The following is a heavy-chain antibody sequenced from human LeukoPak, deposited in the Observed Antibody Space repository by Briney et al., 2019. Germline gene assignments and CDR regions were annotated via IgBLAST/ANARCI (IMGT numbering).Heavy chain of an antibody. D-gene: IGHD6-13*01. J-gene: IGHJ5*02. Sequence: SQTLSLTCAISGDSVSSNSAAWNWIRQSPSRGLEWLGRTYYRSKWYNDYAVSVKSRITINPDTSKNQFSLQLNSVTPEDTAVYYCARAEKIAAAASSWWFDPWGQGTLVTVSS. CDR3: ARAEKIAAAASSWWFDP. CDR2: TYYRSKWYN. CDR1: GDSVSSNSAA. V-gene: IGHV6-1*01.